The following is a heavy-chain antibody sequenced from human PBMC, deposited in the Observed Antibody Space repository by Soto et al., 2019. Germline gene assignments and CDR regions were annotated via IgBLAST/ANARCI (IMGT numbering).Heavy chain of an antibody. D-gene: IGHD3-9*01. CDR2: IYWDDDT. J-gene: IGHJ4*02. Sequence: QITLKESGPTLVKPTQTLTLTCTFTGFSLNTRGVAVAWIRQPPGKALEWLGLIYWDDDTRYSPSLKTRLIITTDTSENQVVLTLTDSDPVDTATYFCAPTFGIFTGYNINFDYWGQGALVTVSS. CDR3: APTFGIFTGYNINFDY. V-gene: IGHV2-5*02. CDR1: GFSLNTRGVA.